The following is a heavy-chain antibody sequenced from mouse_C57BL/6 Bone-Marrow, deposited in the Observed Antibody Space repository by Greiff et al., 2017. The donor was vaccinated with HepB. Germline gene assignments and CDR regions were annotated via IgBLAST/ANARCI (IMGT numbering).Heavy chain of an antibody. V-gene: IGHV3-8*01. Sequence: EVKLVESGPGLAKPSQTLSLTCSVTGYSITSDYWNWIRKFPGNKLEYMGYISYSGSTYYNPSLKSRISITRDTSKNQYYLQLNSVTTEDTATYYCARRIYDGYYTYWYFDVWGTGTTVTVSS. CDR3: ARRIYDGYYTYWYFDV. CDR2: ISYSGST. J-gene: IGHJ1*03. D-gene: IGHD2-3*01. CDR1: GYSITSDY.